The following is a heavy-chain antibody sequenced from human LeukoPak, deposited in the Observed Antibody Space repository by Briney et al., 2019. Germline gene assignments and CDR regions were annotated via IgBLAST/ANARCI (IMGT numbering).Heavy chain of an antibody. Sequence: SETLSLTCTVSGGSISSYYWSWIRQPPGKGLEWIGYIYYSGSTNYNPSLKSRVTISVDMSKNQFSLKLSSVTAADTAVYYCARGGNYYDSSPLDYWGQGTLVTVSS. D-gene: IGHD3-22*01. V-gene: IGHV4-59*01. J-gene: IGHJ4*02. CDR2: IYYSGST. CDR1: GGSISSYY. CDR3: ARGGNYYDSSPLDY.